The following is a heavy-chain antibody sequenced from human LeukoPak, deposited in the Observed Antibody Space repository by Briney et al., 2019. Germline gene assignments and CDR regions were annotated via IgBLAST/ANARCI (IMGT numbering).Heavy chain of an antibody. CDR1: GFTFSRHW. J-gene: IGHJ6*03. D-gene: IGHD6-19*01. V-gene: IGHV3-7*01. CDR3: ARDPVHSSGWFAVSYYYMDV. CDR2: VKQDGSEE. Sequence: GGSLRLSCAASGFTFSRHWMSWVRQAPGKGLEWVANVKQDGSEEFYVDSVKGRFTISRDNAKNSLYLQMNSLRAEDTAVYYCARDPVHSSGWFAVSYYYMDVWGKGTTVTVSS.